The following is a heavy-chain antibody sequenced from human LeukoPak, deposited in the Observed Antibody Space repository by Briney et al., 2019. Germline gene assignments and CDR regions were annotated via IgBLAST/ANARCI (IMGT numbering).Heavy chain of an antibody. CDR3: ARDPGSERGYYYYYMDV. D-gene: IGHD3-10*01. V-gene: IGHV1-2*02. Sequence: GASVKVSCKTFGYTFSGYYMHWVRQAPGQGLEWMGWINPNSGGTNYAQKFQGRVTLTRDTSISTVYMEVSRLRSDDTAVYYCARDPGSERGYYYYYMDVWGKGTTVTISS. CDR1: GYTFSGYY. J-gene: IGHJ6*03. CDR2: INPNSGGT.